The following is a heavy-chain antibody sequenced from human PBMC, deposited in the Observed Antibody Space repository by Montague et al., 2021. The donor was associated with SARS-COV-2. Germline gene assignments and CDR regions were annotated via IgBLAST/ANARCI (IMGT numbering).Heavy chain of an antibody. V-gene: IGHV4-39*07. D-gene: IGHD2-15*01. Sequence: SETLSLTCTVSGASISSTNYYWSWVRQPAGKGLEWIGRIYSSGCTYYNPSLKSRVSISVDTSKNEFSLKLSSVTAADTAVYYCARISNQSDSDGPPSLFDHWGQGIRVTASS. CDR1: GASISSTNYY. CDR2: IYSSGCT. CDR3: ARISNQSDSDGPPSLFDH. J-gene: IGHJ4*02.